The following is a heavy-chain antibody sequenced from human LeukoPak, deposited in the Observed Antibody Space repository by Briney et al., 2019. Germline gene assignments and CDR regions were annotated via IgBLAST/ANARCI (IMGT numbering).Heavy chain of an antibody. CDR2: ISSNGGST. J-gene: IGHJ4*02. D-gene: IGHD3-22*01. CDR3: VKDDYYDSSGPDY. Sequence: GGSLRLSCAASGFTLTTYSMNWVRQAPGKGLEYVSAISSNGGSTYYADSVKGRFTISRDNSKNTLYLQMSSLRAEDTAVYYCVKDDYYDSSGPDYWGQGTLVTVSS. V-gene: IGHV3-64D*06. CDR1: GFTLTTYS.